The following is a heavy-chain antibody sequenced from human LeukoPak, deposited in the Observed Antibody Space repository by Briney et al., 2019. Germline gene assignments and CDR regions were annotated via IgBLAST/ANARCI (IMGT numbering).Heavy chain of an antibody. V-gene: IGHV1-2*02. J-gene: IGHJ4*02. CDR2: IHPKSGNT. Sequence: ASVKVSCKASGFSFYDNYQYLYWVRQAPGQGPKSMGCIHPKSGNTEYPQKFQGRVILTRDTSINTAYMELRDLTSDDTAVYFCARDGPPGTPEFDYWGQGTLVTVSS. CDR1: GFSFYDNYQY. CDR3: ARDGPPGTPEFDY. D-gene: IGHD2-2*01.